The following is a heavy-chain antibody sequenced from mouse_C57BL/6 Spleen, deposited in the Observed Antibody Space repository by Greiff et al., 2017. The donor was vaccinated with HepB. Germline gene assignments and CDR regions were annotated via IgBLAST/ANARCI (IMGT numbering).Heavy chain of an antibody. CDR3: ARVLTHWYFDV. V-gene: IGHV1-81*01. CDR2: IYPRSGNT. J-gene: IGHJ1*03. Sequence: QVQLKESGAELARPGASVKLSCKASGYTFTSYGISWVKQRTGQGLEWIGEIYPRSGNTYYNEKFKGKATLTADKSSSTAYMELRSLTSEDSAVYFCARVLTHWYFDVWGTGTTVTVSS. CDR1: GYTFTSYG.